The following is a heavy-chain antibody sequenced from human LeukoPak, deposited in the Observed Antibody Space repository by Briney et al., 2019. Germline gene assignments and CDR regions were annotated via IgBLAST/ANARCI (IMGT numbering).Heavy chain of an antibody. Sequence: SQTLSLTCTVSGGSISSGSYYWSWIRQPAGKGLEWIGRIYTSGSTNYNPSLKSRVTISVDTSKNQFSLKLSSVTAADTAVYYCARGRYWFDPWGQGTLVTVSS. CDR3: ARGRYWFDP. CDR1: GGSISSGSYY. V-gene: IGHV4-61*02. CDR2: IYTSGST. J-gene: IGHJ5*02.